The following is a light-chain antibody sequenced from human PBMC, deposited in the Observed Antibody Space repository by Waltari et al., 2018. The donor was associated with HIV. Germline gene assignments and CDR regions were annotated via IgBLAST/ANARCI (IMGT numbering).Light chain of an antibody. CDR1: QTVLYTSNNINY. V-gene: IGKV4-1*01. CDR3: QQYYSVPPT. CDR2: WAS. Sequence: DIVMTQSPDSLAVSLGERATINCKSRQTVLYTSNNINYLAWYQQKPGQPPKLLIYWASTRESGVPDRFSGSGSGTDFTLTISSLQAEDVAVYFCQQYYSVPPTFGQGTKVEIK. J-gene: IGKJ1*01.